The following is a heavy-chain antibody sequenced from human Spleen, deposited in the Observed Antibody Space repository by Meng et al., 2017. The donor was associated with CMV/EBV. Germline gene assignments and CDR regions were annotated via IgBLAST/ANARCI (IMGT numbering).Heavy chain of an antibody. CDR2: ISSSGNTI. CDR3: ARDRGSDPLVD. Sequence: GESLKISCAASGFTFSSYEMNWVRQAPGKGLEWVSYISSSGNTIYYADSVKGRFTISRDNSNNTVYLQMNSLRDEDTAVYYCARDRGSDPLVDWGQGTLVTVSS. J-gene: IGHJ4*02. D-gene: IGHD3-16*01. CDR1: GFTFSSYE. V-gene: IGHV3-48*03.